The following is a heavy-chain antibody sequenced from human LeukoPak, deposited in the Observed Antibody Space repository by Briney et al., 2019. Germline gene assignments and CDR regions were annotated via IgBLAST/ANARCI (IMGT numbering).Heavy chain of an antibody. CDR2: ISSRGSTI. V-gene: IGHV3-48*03. Sequence: GGSLRLFCAACGFIFSSYEMNGVRRARGKGVEGVSYISSRGSTIYYADSVKGRFTISRDNAKNSLYLQMNSLRAEDTAVYYPARAVVVPATMPSVRMDVCSQATTVTVS. CDR1: GFIFSSYE. D-gene: IGHD2-2*01. J-gene: IGHJ6*02. CDR3: ARAVVVPATMPSVRMDV.